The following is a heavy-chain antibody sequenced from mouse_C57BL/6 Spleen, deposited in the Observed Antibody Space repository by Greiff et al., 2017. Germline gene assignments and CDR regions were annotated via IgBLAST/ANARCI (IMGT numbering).Heavy chain of an antibody. CDR1: GFSLTSYG. CDR2: IWSDGST. J-gene: IGHJ4*01. CDR3: ARHDPYAMDY. Sequence: VKLMESGPGLVAPSQSLSITCTVSGFSLTSYGVPWVRQPPGTGLEWLVVIWSDGSTTYNSALKSRLSISQANSKSQVFLKMNSLQSDDTAMYYCARHDPYAMDYWGQGTSVTVSS. V-gene: IGHV2-6-1*01.